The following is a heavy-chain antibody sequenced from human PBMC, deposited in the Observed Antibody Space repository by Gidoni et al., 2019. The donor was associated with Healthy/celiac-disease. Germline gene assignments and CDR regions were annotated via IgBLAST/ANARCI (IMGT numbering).Heavy chain of an antibody. CDR3: ARGMAAAGRLFDY. CDR2: INHSGST. Sequence: QVQLQQWGAGLLKPSETLSLTCAVYGGSFSGYYWSWIRQPPGKGLEWIGEINHSGSTNYNPSLKSRVTISVDTSKNQFSLKLSSVTAADTAVYYCARGMAAAGRLFDYWGQGTLVTVSS. D-gene: IGHD6-13*01. CDR1: GGSFSGYY. J-gene: IGHJ4*02. V-gene: IGHV4-34*01.